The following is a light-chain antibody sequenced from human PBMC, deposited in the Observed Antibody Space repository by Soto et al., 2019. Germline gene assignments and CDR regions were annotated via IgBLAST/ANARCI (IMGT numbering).Light chain of an antibody. CDR3: QQRSNWPLT. CDR1: QSVSIL. CDR2: GAT. J-gene: IGKJ4*01. Sequence: EIVLTQSPATLSLSPGERATLSCRASQSVSILLAWYQQKPGQAPRLRIHGATTRATGIPARFSGSGSGTDFTLTISSLEPADFAVYYCQQRSNWPLTFGGGTKVDIK. V-gene: IGKV3-11*01.